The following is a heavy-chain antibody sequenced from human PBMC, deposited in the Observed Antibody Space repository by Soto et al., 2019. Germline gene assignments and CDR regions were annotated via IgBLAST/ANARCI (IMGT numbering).Heavy chain of an antibody. Sequence: PGESLKISCNGSGYSFTSYWIGWVRQMPWKGLEWMGIIYPGDSDTRYSPSFQGQVTISADKSISTAYLQWSSLKASDTAMYYCARGGEYDFWSGYYPYYYYYYGMDVWGQGTTVTVSS. CDR3: ARGGEYDFWSGYYPYYYYYYGMDV. D-gene: IGHD3-3*01. CDR1: GYSFTSYW. J-gene: IGHJ6*02. V-gene: IGHV5-51*01. CDR2: IYPGDSDT.